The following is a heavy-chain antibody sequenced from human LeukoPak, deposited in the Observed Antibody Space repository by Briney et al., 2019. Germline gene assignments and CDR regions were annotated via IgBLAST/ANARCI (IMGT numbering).Heavy chain of an antibody. CDR2: IYWDDDK. CDR3: AHTPHKLVHQGFDY. D-gene: IGHD6-13*01. V-gene: IGHV2-5*02. Sequence: SGPTLVNPTKTLMLTCTFSGFSLSTSGVGVGWIRQPPGKALEWLALIYWDDDKRYSPSLKSRLTITKDTSKNQVVLTMTNMDPVDTATYYCAHTPHKLVHQGFDYWGQGTLVTVSS. CDR1: GFSLSTSGVG. J-gene: IGHJ4*02.